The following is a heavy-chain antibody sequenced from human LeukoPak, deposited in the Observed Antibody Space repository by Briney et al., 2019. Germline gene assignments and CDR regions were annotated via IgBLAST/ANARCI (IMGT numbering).Heavy chain of an antibody. Sequence: PGGSLRLSCAASGFTVSSNYMSWVRQAPGKGLEWVSVIYSGGSTYYADSVKGRFTISRDNSKNTLYLQMNSLRAEDTAVYYCAREETYYYDSSGYRSGAFDIWGQGTMVTVSS. V-gene: IGHV3-66*01. J-gene: IGHJ3*02. D-gene: IGHD3-22*01. CDR3: AREETYYYDSSGYRSGAFDI. CDR1: GFTVSSNY. CDR2: IYSGGST.